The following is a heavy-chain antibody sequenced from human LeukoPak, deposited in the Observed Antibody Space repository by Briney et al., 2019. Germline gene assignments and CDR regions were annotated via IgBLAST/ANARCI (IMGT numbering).Heavy chain of an antibody. CDR1: GFTFGDYA. D-gene: IGHD5-18*01. CDR3: TRSRGYSYGYSDY. V-gene: IGHV3-49*03. CDR2: IRSKAYGGTT. Sequence: GGSLRLSCTASGFTFGDYAMTWFRQAPGKGLEWVGFIRSKAYGGTTEYAASVKGRFTISRDDSKSIIFLQMNSLKTEDTAVYHCTRSRGYSYGYSDYWGQGTLATVSS. J-gene: IGHJ4*02.